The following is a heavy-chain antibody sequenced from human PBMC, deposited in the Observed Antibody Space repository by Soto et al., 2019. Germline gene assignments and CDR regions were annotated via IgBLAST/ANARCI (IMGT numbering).Heavy chain of an antibody. D-gene: IGHD1-1*01. CDR2: IFNDVSLN. CDR1: AFTFGTFA. J-gene: IGHJ6*02. Sequence: GQSLTLSCAVAAFTFGTFAMHWVRQAAGKGLEWVAFIFNDVSLNYFLDSVTGRCSLSTDTSKNTMSLQMDSLRTEDPSVYYCARDKKPFNWSPSILKSYYNVMDSWGQGTTVTVSS. CDR3: ARDKKPFNWSPSILKSYYNVMDS. V-gene: IGHV3-30-3*01.